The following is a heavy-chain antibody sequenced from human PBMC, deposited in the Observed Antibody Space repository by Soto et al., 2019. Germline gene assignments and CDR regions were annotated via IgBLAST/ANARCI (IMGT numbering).Heavy chain of an antibody. V-gene: IGHV3-33*01. CDR1: GFTFSSYG. CDR2: IWYDGSNK. J-gene: IGHJ6*02. CDR3: ARGAYDFWSCYSDYYYGMYV. Sequence: PGGSLRLSCAASGFTFSSYGMHWVRQAPGKGLEWVAVIWYDGSNKYYADSVKGRFTISRDNSKNTLYLQMNSLRAEDTAVYYCARGAYDFWSCYSDYYYGMYVWGQGTTVPVSS. D-gene: IGHD3-3*01.